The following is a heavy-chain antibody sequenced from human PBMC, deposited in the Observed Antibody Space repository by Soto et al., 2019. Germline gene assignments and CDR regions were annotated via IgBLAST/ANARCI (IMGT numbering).Heavy chain of an antibody. CDR3: ARKSNYDILTGYYPDYYYYYGMDV. J-gene: IGHJ6*02. CDR1: GGTFSSYA. CDR2: IIPIFGTA. D-gene: IGHD3-9*01. Sequence: ASVKVSCKASGGTFSSYAISWVRQAPGQGLEWMGGIIPIFGTANYAQKFQGRVTITADESTSTAYMELSSLRSEDTAVYYCARKSNYDILTGYYPDYYYYYGMDVWGQGTTVTVSS. V-gene: IGHV1-69*13.